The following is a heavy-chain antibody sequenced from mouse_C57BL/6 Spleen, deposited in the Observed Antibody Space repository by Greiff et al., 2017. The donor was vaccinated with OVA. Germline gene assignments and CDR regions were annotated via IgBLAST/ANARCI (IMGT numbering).Heavy chain of an antibody. CDR1: GYTFTSYW. CDR2: IDPSDSYT. V-gene: IGHV1-50*01. J-gene: IGHJ1*03. CDR3: ASDYGNNWYFDV. D-gene: IGHD2-1*01. Sequence: QVQLQQPGAELVKPGASVKLSCKASGYTFTSYWMQWVKQRPGQGLEWIGEIDPSDSYTNYNQKFKGKATLTVDTSSSTAYMQLSSLTSGDSAVYYCASDYGNNWYFDVWGTGTTVTVSS.